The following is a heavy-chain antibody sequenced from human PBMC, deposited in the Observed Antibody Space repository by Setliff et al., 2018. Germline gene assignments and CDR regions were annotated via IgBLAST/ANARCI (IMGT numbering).Heavy chain of an antibody. V-gene: IGHV3-48*04. CDR3: AGGSGWLITN. CDR1: GFNFNYDA. D-gene: IGHD5-12*01. J-gene: IGHJ4*02. CDR2: ISSSGSTI. Sequence: GSLRLSCAASGFNFNYDAMNWVRQAPGKGLEWVSYISSSGSTIYYADSVKGRFTISRDNEKNSLFLLMNSLRAEDTAVYYCAGGSGWLITNWGQGTLVTVSS.